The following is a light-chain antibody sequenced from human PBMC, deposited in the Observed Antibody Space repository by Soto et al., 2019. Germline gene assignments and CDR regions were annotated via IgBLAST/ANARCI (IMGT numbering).Light chain of an antibody. CDR2: EVS. CDR3: SSYAGSNSYV. V-gene: IGLV2-8*01. CDR1: SSDVGGYNY. Sequence: QSALTQPPSASGSPGQSGTISCTGTSSDVGGYNYVSWYQQHPGKAPKLMIYEVSKRPSGVPDRFSGSKSGNTASLTVSGLQAEDEADYYCSSYAGSNSYVFGTGTKVT. J-gene: IGLJ1*01.